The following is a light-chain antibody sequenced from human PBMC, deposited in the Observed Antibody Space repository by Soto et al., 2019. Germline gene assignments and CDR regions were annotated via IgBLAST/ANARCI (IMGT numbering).Light chain of an antibody. CDR1: SGNTACNY. V-gene: IGLV6-57*02. Sequence: NFMRTQPHSVPESPGKTVTISCTGGSGNTACNYVPWLQQRPGSAATTVISEENQRPSGVSDRFSGSIDSSSKSASLTFSGLKTEGEADFYCQSYDGSDVVFGGGTKLTVL. CDR3: QSYDGSDVV. CDR2: EEN. J-gene: IGLJ3*02.